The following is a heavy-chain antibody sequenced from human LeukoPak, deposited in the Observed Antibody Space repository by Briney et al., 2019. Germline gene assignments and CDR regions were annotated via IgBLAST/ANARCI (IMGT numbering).Heavy chain of an antibody. V-gene: IGHV4-31*03. Sequence: SQTLSHTCTVSGGSISSGGYYWSWIRQHPGKGLEWIGYIYYSGSTYYNPSLKSRVTISVDTSKNQFSLKLSSVTAADTAVYYCARTYDYVWGSYRYGDWFDPWGQGTLVTVSS. CDR1: GGSISSGGYY. CDR3: ARTYDYVWGSYRYGDWFDP. CDR2: IYYSGST. D-gene: IGHD3-16*02. J-gene: IGHJ5*02.